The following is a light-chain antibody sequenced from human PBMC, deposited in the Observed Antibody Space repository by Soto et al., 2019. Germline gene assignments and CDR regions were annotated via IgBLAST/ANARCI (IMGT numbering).Light chain of an antibody. CDR1: QSVSSN. CDR2: GAY. Sequence: EIVMTQSPATLSVSPGERATLSCRASQSVSSNLAWYQQKPGQAHRLLIYGAYTRATGIPARFSGSGSGTEFTLTIRSLQSEDFAVYYCKQYNNWPLTFGGGTKVDI. V-gene: IGKV3-15*01. J-gene: IGKJ4*01. CDR3: KQYNNWPLT.